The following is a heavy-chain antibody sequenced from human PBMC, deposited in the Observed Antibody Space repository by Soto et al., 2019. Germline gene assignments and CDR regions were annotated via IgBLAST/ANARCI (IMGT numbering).Heavy chain of an antibody. CDR2: ISAYNGNT. V-gene: IGHV1-18*01. J-gene: IGHJ4*02. D-gene: IGHD6-13*01. CDR1: GYTFTSYG. CDR3: ARHQHSSSWTAVDY. Sequence: QVQLVKSGAEVKKPGASVKFSCKASGYTFTSYGISWVRQAPVQGLEWMGWISAYNGNTNYAQKLQGRVTMTTDTSTSTAYMELRRLRSDDTAVYYCARHQHSSSWTAVDYWGQGPLVTVSS.